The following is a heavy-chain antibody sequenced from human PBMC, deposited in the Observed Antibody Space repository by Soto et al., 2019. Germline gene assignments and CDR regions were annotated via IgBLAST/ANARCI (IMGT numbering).Heavy chain of an antibody. J-gene: IGHJ3*02. Sequence: AEVNGSYNATGDTFTVYYIHCEQQAPGKGFGRMGWINPNSGSTNYSQRFQGWVTMTRETCISTAYMGMSRLRSNDKGVCYSATSSIASLSDAFDIWGQGTTVT. CDR3: ATSSIASLSDAFDI. V-gene: IGHV1-2*04. D-gene: IGHD6-6*01. CDR2: INPNSGST. CDR1: GDTFTVYY.